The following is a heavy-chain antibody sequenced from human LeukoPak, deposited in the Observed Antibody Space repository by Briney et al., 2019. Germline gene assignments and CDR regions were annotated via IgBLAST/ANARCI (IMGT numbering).Heavy chain of an antibody. CDR1: GFTLSSHT. D-gene: IGHD3-16*01. J-gene: IGHJ6*04. CDR3: VKDLGGHYYYGLDV. V-gene: IGHV3-64D*06. Sequence: RGALRLSCSASGFTLSSHTLHWVRQAPGKGLQYVSSINRKWGRPYYADSGRGRFTISRDNSKNTLYLQMSSLRAEDAAVYYCVKDLGGHYYYGLDVWGKGTTVTVSS. CDR2: INRKWGRP.